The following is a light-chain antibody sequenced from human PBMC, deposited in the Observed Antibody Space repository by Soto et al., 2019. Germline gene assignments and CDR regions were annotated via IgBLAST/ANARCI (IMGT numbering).Light chain of an antibody. Sequence: DIQMTQSPSTLSASVGDRVTIACRASQSISNWLAWFQQKPGKAPKLLIYAASSLESGVPSRFSGSGSGTEFTLTITSLQPDDFATYYCQQSNSYSLITFGGGTKLEIK. J-gene: IGKJ4*01. CDR1: QSISNW. V-gene: IGKV1-5*01. CDR2: AAS. CDR3: QQSNSYSLIT.